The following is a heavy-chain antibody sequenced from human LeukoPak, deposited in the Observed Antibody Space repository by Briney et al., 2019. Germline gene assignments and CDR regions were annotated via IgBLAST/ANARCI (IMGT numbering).Heavy chain of an antibody. CDR1: GFAFSSYG. V-gene: IGHV3-30*02. CDR3: AKDPGSDSSASPHFGS. D-gene: IGHD3-22*01. J-gene: IGHJ4*02. Sequence: GGSLRHSCAPSGFAFSSYGMHWVRQAPGKGLEWVAFIRSDGSNKYYADSVKGRFTISRDNSKNTLCLQMNSLRAEDTAVYYCAKDPGSDSSASPHFGSWGQGTLVTVSS. CDR2: IRSDGSNK.